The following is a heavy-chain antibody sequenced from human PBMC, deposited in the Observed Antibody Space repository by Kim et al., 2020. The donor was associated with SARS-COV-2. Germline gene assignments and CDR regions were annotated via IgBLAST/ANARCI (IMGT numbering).Heavy chain of an antibody. J-gene: IGHJ6*02. CDR1: GYTLTELS. V-gene: IGHV1-24*01. Sequence: ASVKVSCKVSGYTLTELSMHWVRQAPGKGLEWMGGFDPEDGETIYAQKFQGRVTMTEDTSTDTAHMELSSLRSEDTAVYYCGGSYSTRIYYYYYGMDVWGQGTTVTVSS. CDR3: GGSYSTRIYYYYYGMDV. CDR2: FDPEDGET. D-gene: IGHD1-26*01.